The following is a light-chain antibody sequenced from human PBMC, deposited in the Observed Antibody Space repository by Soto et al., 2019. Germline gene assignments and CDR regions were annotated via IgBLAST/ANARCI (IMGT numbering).Light chain of an antibody. CDR1: SSNLGAGYD. CDR2: GNR. Sequence: QSVRTQPPSVSGAPGQRVTLSCTGNSSNLGAGYDVHWYQQLPGAAPKLVIFGNRNRPSGVPERFSGSKSGTSASLAITGRQAEDEADYYCQAYDYSLTASVFGGGTKLTVL. CDR3: QAYDYSLTASV. V-gene: IGLV1-40*01. J-gene: IGLJ3*02.